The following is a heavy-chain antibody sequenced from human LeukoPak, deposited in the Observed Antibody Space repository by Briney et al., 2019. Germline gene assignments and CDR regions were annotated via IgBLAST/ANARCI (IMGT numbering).Heavy chain of an antibody. Sequence: GGSLRLSCAASGFTFSSYDMHWVRQPTGKGLGWVSGIGTDGDTYYPGSVKGRFTISRENAKNSLYLQMNSLRAGDTAVYYCARALGTTQFDYWGQGTLVTVSS. V-gene: IGHV3-13*01. CDR1: GFTFSSYD. D-gene: IGHD1-26*01. J-gene: IGHJ4*02. CDR2: IGTDGDT. CDR3: ARALGTTQFDY.